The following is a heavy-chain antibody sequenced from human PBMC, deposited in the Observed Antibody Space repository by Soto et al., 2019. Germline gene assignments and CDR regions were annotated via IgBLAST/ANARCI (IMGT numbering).Heavy chain of an antibody. CDR3: ARDFGYCSGGSCYTLDY. CDR1: GSTFTSYG. CDR2: ISAYNGNT. J-gene: IGHJ4*02. D-gene: IGHD2-15*01. Sequence: ASVTVSCKASGSTFTSYGISWVRQAPGQGLEWMGWISAYNGNTNYAQKLQGRVTMTTDTSTSTAYMELRSLRSDDTAVYYCARDFGYCSGGSCYTLDYWGQGTLVTVSS. V-gene: IGHV1-18*04.